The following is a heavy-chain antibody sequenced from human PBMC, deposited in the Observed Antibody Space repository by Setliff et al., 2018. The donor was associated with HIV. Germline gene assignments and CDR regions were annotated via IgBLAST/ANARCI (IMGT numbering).Heavy chain of an antibody. CDR1: GASFSGYY. J-gene: IGHJ4*02. D-gene: IGHD2-2*01. Sequence: LSLTCAVYGASFSGYYWAWIRQSPGTGLEWIGEINHSGITNYNPTLKSRVTISTDTSKNQFSLRLNSVTAADTAVYYCARVRLRVPPSIFDYWGQGALVTVSS. V-gene: IGHV4-34*01. CDR3: ARVRLRVPPSIFDY. CDR2: INHSGIT.